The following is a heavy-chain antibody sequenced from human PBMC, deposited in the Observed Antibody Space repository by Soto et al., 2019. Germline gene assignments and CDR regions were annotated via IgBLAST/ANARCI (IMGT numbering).Heavy chain of an antibody. J-gene: IGHJ4*02. CDR2: INPNSGGT. CDR1: GYTFTGYY. D-gene: IGHD3-10*01. Sequence: ASVKVSCKASGYTFTGYYMHWVRQAPGQGLEWMGWINPNSGGTNYAQKFQGRVTMTRDTSISTAYMELSRLRSDDTAVYYCAMGGLLWFGELLPFDYWGQGTLVTVSS. V-gene: IGHV1-2*02. CDR3: AMGGLLWFGELLPFDY.